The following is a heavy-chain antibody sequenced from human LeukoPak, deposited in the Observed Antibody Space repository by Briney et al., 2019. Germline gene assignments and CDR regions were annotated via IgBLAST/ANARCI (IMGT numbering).Heavy chain of an antibody. V-gene: IGHV3-30*02. Sequence: AGPLRLSCAASGFHFSGYGMYSDRQAPSKGLVRVAFIHYDESKQSYADSVEGRFTISRDNSQSTLYLQMSSLRPEDTAVYYCARGLLETTPSYFDYWGQGTLVTVSS. D-gene: IGHD1-1*01. CDR3: ARGLLETTPSYFDY. CDR1: GFHFSGYG. CDR2: IHYDESKQ. J-gene: IGHJ4*02.